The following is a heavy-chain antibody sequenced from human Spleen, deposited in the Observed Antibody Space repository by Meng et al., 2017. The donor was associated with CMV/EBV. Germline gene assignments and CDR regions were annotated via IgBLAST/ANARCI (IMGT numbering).Heavy chain of an antibody. CDR1: GFTFKNYA. D-gene: IGHD2-2*02. Sequence: GGSLRLSCAGTGFTFKNYAMHWVRQAPGKGLDWVGLISYDGTYKYYAESVKGRFTISRDNSKNTVYLEMTGLRAEDTAVYYCAREYCSSISCYTLPGYWGQGTLVTVPQ. V-gene: IGHV3-30-3*01. CDR2: ISYDGTYK. CDR3: AREYCSSISCYTLPGY. J-gene: IGHJ4*02.